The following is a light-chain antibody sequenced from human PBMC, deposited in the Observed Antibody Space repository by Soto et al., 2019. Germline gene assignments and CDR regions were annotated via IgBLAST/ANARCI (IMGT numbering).Light chain of an antibody. CDR3: QQYYHWIT. CDR1: QSVGSN. V-gene: IGKV3-15*01. Sequence: DTVLTQSPATLSLSPGERAILSCRASQSVGSNLVWYQQKPGQAPRLLVYGASTRATGIAARFSGSGSGTEFTLTISSLQSEDFAIYYCQQYYHWITFGGGTKVDIK. J-gene: IGKJ4*01. CDR2: GAS.